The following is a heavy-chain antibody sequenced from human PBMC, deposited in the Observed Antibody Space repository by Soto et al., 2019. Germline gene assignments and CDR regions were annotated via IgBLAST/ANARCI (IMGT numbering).Heavy chain of an antibody. Sequence: SETLSLTCTVSGGSISSYYWSWIRQPAGKGLEWIGRIYTSGSTNYNPSLKSRVTMSVDTSKNQFSLKLSSVTAADTAVYYCARDSQPYYYDSRGYYPWGQGTLVTVSS. CDR3: ARDSQPYYYDSRGYYP. J-gene: IGHJ5*02. CDR2: IYTSGST. V-gene: IGHV4-4*07. CDR1: GGSISSYY. D-gene: IGHD3-22*01.